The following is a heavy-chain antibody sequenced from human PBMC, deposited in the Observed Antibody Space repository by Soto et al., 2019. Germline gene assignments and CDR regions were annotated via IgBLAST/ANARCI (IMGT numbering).Heavy chain of an antibody. Sequence: GWSLRLSCAASGITFSSYAMSWVRQAPGKGLEWVSAISGSGGSTYYADSVKGRFTISRDNSKNTLHLQMNSLRAEDTAVYYCAKGWLPQSLNAFDIWGQGTMVTVSS. CDR3: AKGWLPQSLNAFDI. CDR1: GITFSSYA. J-gene: IGHJ3*02. D-gene: IGHD3-22*01. V-gene: IGHV3-23*01. CDR2: ISGSGGST.